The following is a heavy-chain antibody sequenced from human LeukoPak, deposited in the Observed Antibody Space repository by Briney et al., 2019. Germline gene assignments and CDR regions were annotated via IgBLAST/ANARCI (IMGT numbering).Heavy chain of an antibody. D-gene: IGHD6-19*01. V-gene: IGHV3-66*01. Sequence: GGSLRLSCAASRFTVSSNYMTWVRQAAGKGLEWVSVIYSGGSTYYADSVKGRFTISRDNSKNTLYLQMNSLRAEDTAVYYCARDISGIAVAFDYWGQGTLVTVSS. CDR3: ARDISGIAVAFDY. CDR2: IYSGGST. J-gene: IGHJ4*02. CDR1: RFTVSSNY.